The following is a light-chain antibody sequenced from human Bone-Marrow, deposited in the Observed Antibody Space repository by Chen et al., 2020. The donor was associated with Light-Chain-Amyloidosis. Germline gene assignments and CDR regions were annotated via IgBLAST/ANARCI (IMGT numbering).Light chain of an antibody. Sequence: QSALTQPASVSGSPGQTITISCTGTSTDVGGYNYVSWYQQHPGKAPKLMIYDVSKRPSGVPDRFSGSKAGDTASLTISGLQDEDEADYYCCSYAGSYTWVFGGGTKLTVL. CDR2: DVS. CDR3: CSYAGSYTWV. J-gene: IGLJ3*02. CDR1: STDVGGYNY. V-gene: IGLV2-11*01.